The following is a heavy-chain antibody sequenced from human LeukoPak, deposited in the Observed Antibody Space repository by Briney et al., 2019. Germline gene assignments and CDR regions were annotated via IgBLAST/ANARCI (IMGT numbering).Heavy chain of an antibody. CDR3: ARIKTEGRLDAFDI. J-gene: IGHJ3*02. CDR1: GGSISSSSYY. Sequence: SETLSLTCTVSGGSISSSSYYWGWIRQPPGKGLEWIGSIYYSRSTYYNPSLKSRVTISVDTSKNQFSLKLSSVTAADTAVYYCARIKTEGRLDAFDIWGQGTMVTVSS. V-gene: IGHV4-39*01. D-gene: IGHD2-21*02. CDR2: IYYSRST.